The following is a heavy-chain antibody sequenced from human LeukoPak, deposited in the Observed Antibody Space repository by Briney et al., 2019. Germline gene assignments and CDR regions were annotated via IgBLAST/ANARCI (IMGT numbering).Heavy chain of an antibody. Sequence: PSETLSLTCTVSGGSISSYYWSWIRQPPGKGLEWIGYIYYSGSTNYNPSLKSRVTISVDTSKNQFSLKLSSVTAADTAVYYCAMTTVTFASFDYWGQGTLVTVSS. D-gene: IGHD4-17*01. CDR3: AMTTVTFASFDY. CDR1: GGSISSYY. V-gene: IGHV4-59*12. J-gene: IGHJ4*02. CDR2: IYYSGST.